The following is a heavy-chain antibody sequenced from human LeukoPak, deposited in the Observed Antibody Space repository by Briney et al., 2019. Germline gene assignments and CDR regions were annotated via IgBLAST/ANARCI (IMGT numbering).Heavy chain of an antibody. Sequence: GGSLRLSCAASGFTFSRFSMNWVRQAPGKGLEWVSYISGSSSNIHYADSVEGRFTISRGNAKNSLYLQMNSLRAEDTAVYYCARDTAFSFDYWGQGTLVTVSP. D-gene: IGHD2-21*02. CDR3: ARDTAFSFDY. CDR2: ISGSSSNI. V-gene: IGHV3-48*01. J-gene: IGHJ4*02. CDR1: GFTFSRFS.